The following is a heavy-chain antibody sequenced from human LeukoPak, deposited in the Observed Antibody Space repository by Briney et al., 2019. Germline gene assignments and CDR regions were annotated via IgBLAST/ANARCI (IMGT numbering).Heavy chain of an antibody. J-gene: IGHJ6*02. CDR3: ARGSGWYYSYNYYGMDV. D-gene: IGHD6-19*01. V-gene: IGHV1-2*02. Sequence: ASVKVSCKASGYTFTGYYMHWVRQAPGQGLEWMGWINPNSGGTNYAQKFQGRVTMTRDTSISTAYMELSRLRSDDTAVYYRARGSGWYYSYNYYGMDVWGQGTTVTVSS. CDR2: INPNSGGT. CDR1: GYTFTGYY.